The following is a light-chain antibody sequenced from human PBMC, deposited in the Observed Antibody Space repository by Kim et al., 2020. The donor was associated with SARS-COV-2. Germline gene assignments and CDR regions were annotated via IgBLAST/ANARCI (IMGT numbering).Light chain of an antibody. CDR3: CSYTISVTWV. Sequence: GQSITISCTGTSSDVGTYSHVSWYQQQPGKAPRLIMFDISHRPSGISGRFSGSKSGNTASLTISDLHADDEADYFCCSYTISVTWVFGGGTQLTVL. CDR2: DIS. V-gene: IGLV2-14*03. J-gene: IGLJ3*02. CDR1: SSDVGTYSH.